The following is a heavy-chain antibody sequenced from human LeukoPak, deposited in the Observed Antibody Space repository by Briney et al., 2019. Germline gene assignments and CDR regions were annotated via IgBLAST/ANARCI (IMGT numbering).Heavy chain of an antibody. CDR2: IYYSGST. CDR3: AGSRFTFAYFDY. J-gene: IGHJ4*02. D-gene: IGHD3-16*01. CDR1: GGSISSYY. V-gene: IGHV4-59*08. Sequence: PSETLSLTCTVSGGSISSYYWSWIRQPPGKGLEWIGHIYYSGSTNYNPSPKSRVTISVDTSKNQFSLKLSSVTAADTAVYYCAGSRFTFAYFDYWGQGTLVTVSS.